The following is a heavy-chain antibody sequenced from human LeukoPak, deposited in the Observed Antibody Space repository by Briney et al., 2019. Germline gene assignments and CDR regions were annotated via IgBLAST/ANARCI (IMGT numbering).Heavy chain of an antibody. J-gene: IGHJ6*02. CDR3: ARQETKFYSSSWYKRNYGMDV. V-gene: IGHV4-39*01. Sequence: PSETLSLTCAVSGGSIRNSSFYWGWIRQPPGKGLEWIGEINHSGSTNYNPSLKSRVTISVDTSKNQFSLKLSSVTAADTAVYYCARQETKFYSSSWYKRNYGMDVWGQGTTVTVSS. CDR1: GGSIRNSSFY. CDR2: INHSGST. D-gene: IGHD6-13*01.